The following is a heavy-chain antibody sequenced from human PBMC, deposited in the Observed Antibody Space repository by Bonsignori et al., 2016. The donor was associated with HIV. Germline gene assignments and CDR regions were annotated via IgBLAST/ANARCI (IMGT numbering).Heavy chain of an antibody. V-gene: IGHV3-23*01. J-gene: IGHJ4*02. D-gene: IGHD5-24*01. CDR2: ISGSGGST. Sequence: WIRQPPGKGLEWVSAISGSGGSTYYADSVKGRFTISRDNSKNTLYLQMNSLRAEDTAVYYCAVDGYNLGYWGQGTLVTVSS. CDR3: AVDGYNLGY.